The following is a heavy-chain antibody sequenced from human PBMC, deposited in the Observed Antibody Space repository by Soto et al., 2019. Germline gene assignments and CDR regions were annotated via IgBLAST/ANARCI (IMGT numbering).Heavy chain of an antibody. J-gene: IGHJ4*02. CDR2: INHSGST. D-gene: IGHD3-10*01. Sequence: SETLSLTCAVYGGSFSGYYWSWIRQSPGKELEWIGEINHSGSTNYNPSLKSRVTISVDTSKNQFSLKLSSVTAADTAMYYCARFRGQVAGSEKCLDYWGQGTLVTVSS. CDR1: GGSFSGYY. V-gene: IGHV4-34*01. CDR3: ARFRGQVAGSEKCLDY.